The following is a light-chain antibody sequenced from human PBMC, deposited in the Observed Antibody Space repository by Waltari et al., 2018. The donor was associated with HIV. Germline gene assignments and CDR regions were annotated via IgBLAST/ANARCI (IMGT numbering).Light chain of an antibody. V-gene: IGLV2-11*01. CDR1: SSDIGGYKY. CDR2: DVS. Sequence: QSALTQPRSVSGSPGQSVTISCTGTSSDIGGYKYVSWYLQHPGKAPRLMIYDVSMRPSGVPERFSGSKSGNTASLTISGLQAEDDADYYCCSYAGSQVLFGGCTKLTVL. J-gene: IGLJ2*01. CDR3: CSYAGSQVL.